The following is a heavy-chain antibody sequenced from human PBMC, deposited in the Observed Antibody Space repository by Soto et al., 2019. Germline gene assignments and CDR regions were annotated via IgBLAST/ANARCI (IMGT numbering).Heavy chain of an antibody. CDR1: GYTFTSYD. CDR2: MNPNSGNT. V-gene: IGHV1-8*01. Sequence: ASVKVSCKASGYTFTSYDINWVRQATGQGLEWMGWMNPNSGNTGYAQKFQGRVTMTRNTSISTAYMELSSLRSEDTAVYYCARGGYSSGWYTFSYYYYGMDVWGQGTTVTAP. CDR3: ARGGYSSGWYTFSYYYYGMDV. D-gene: IGHD6-19*01. J-gene: IGHJ6*02.